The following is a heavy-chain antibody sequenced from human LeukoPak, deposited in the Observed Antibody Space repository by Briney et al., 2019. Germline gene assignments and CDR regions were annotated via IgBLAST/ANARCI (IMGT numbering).Heavy chain of an antibody. V-gene: IGHV3-23*01. CDR3: AKGGGSGTYYLDY. CDR1: GFTFSSYA. CDR2: ISGSGGSA. J-gene: IGHJ4*02. D-gene: IGHD3-10*01. Sequence: PGGSLRLSCAASGFTFSSYAMSWVRQAPGKGLEWVSAISGSGGSAFYAGSVKGRFTISRDNSKSTLYLQMNSLRAEDTAVYYCAKGGGSGTYYLDYWGQGTLVTVSS.